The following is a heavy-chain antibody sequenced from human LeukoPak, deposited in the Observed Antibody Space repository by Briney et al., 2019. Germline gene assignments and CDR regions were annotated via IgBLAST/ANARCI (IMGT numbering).Heavy chain of an antibody. CDR3: ARGHTAVTRHFDF. J-gene: IGHJ4*02. Sequence: PGGSLRLSCEASGFTFTTYSMTWVRQAPGKGLEWVSIISSGSSAIFSADALKGRFTISRDDAKNLLYLDMNSLRAEDTAVYYCARGHTAVTRHFDFWGQGTLVTVPS. V-gene: IGHV3-21*01. CDR1: GFTFTTYS. CDR2: ISSGSSAI. D-gene: IGHD4-17*01.